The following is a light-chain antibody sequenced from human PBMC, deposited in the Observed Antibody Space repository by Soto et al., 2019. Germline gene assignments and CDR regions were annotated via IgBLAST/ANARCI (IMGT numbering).Light chain of an antibody. CDR2: GAS. J-gene: IGKJ5*01. CDR1: QSVSSY. V-gene: IGKV3-20*01. CDR3: QQYGSSPIT. Sequence: EIVLTQSPATLSLSPGERATLSCRASQSVSSYLAWYQQKPGQAPRLLIYGASSRATGIPDRFSGSGSGTDFTLTISRLEPEDFAVYCCQQYGSSPITFGQGTRLEIK.